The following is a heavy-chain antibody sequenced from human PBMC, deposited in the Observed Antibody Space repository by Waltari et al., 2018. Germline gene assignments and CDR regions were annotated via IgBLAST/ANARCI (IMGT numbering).Heavy chain of an antibody. Sequence: QLQLQESGPGLVKPSETLSLTCTVSGCSLSSNYHWGWIRQPPGKGLEWMGNMQYRGSTFYNPSLKSRVTISLDTWSNQFSLRLSSVGAADTAVYFCGRIAFGDDGGYFQHWGQGTLVTVSS. CDR3: GRIAFGDDGGYFQH. CDR1: GCSLSSNYH. CDR2: MQYRGST. J-gene: IGHJ1*01. D-gene: IGHD4-17*01. V-gene: IGHV4-39*01.